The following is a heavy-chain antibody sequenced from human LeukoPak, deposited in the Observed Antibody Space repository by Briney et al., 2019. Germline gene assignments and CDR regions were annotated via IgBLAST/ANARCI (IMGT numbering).Heavy chain of an antibody. D-gene: IGHD2-15*01. CDR2: IYGDGSFT. CDR3: AREVVAATCYFDY. CDR1: GFTFSNFW. V-gene: IGHV3-74*01. Sequence: GGSLRLSCAASGFTFSNFWMHWVRQAPGKGLVWVALIYGDGSFTRYADSVKGRFTISRDNSKNTLYLQMNSLRAEDTAVYYCAREVVAATCYFDYWGRGTLVTVSS. J-gene: IGHJ4*03.